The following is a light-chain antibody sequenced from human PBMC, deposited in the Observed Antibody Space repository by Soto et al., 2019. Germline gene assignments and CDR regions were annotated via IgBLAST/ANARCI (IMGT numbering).Light chain of an antibody. V-gene: IGKV1-5*03. J-gene: IGKJ1*01. CDR2: KAS. Sequence: DIQMTQSPSTLSASVGDRVTITCRASQSISDWLAWYQQRPGKAPKLLIYKASNLQSGVPSRFSGSGSGTELSLTITSLQPDDFATYYCQQYNNYWTFGQGTKAENK. CDR1: QSISDW. CDR3: QQYNNYWT.